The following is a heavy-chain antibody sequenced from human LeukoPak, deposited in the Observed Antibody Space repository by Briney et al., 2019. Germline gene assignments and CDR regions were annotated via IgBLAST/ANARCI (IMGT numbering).Heavy chain of an antibody. D-gene: IGHD3-22*01. J-gene: IGHJ6*03. CDR1: GGSISSYY. V-gene: IGHV4-59*01. CDR2: IYYSGST. Sequence: SETLSLTCTVSGGSISSYYWSWIRQPPGKGLEWIGYIYYSGSTNYNPSHKSRVAISVDTSKNQFSLKLSSVAAADTAVYYCASDLGGSGYYYSPDYYYYMDVWGKGTTVTVSS. CDR3: ASDLGGSGYYYSPDYYYYMDV.